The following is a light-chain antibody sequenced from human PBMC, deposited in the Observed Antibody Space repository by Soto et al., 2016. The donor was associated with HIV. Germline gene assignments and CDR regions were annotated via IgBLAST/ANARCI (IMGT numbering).Light chain of an antibody. V-gene: IGLV3-21*03. J-gene: IGLJ2*01. CDR3: QLWETSSDQVV. CDR1: NIGTRS. CDR2: DDR. Sequence: SYELTQPPSLSVAPGKTATITCEGDNIGTRSVHWYQHKSGQAPVLVVYDDRTRPSGIPERFSGSNSGNMATLTISRVEAGDEADYHCQLWETSSDQVVFGGGTKADRP.